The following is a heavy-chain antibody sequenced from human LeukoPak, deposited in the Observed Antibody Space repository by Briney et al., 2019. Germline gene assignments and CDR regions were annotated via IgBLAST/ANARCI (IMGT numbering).Heavy chain of an antibody. J-gene: IGHJ4*02. CDR2: IIPIFGTA. CDR3: ARDLRYYYDSSGYYYS. D-gene: IGHD3-22*01. CDR1: GGTFSSYA. V-gene: IGHV1-69*05. Sequence: SVKVSCKASGGTFSSYAISWVRQAPGQGLEWMGRIIPIFGTANHAQKFQGRVTITTDESTSTAYMELSSLRSEDTAVYYCARDLRYYYDSSGYYYSWGQGTLVTVSS.